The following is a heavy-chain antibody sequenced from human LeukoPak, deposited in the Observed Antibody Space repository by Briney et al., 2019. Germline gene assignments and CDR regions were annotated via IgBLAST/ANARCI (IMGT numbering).Heavy chain of an antibody. Sequence: PGGSLRLSCAASGFIFSSYGMHWVRQAPGKGLEWLAFIRYDGTNTYYADSVKGRFTISRDNFKNTLSLQMNSLRPEDTGVYYCARDQEGVFDFWGQGALVTVSS. CDR2: IRYDGTNT. CDR3: ARDQEGVFDF. V-gene: IGHV3-30*02. J-gene: IGHJ4*02. CDR1: GFIFSSYG. D-gene: IGHD3-16*01.